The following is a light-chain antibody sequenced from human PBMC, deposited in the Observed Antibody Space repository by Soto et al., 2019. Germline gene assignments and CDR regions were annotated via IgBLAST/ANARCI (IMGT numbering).Light chain of an antibody. Sequence: DIQMTQSPSSLSASVGDRVTITYRASQGISNYLAWYQQRPGKVPKLLIYAASTLQSGVPSRFSGSGSGTDFTLTISSLLPEDVATYYCQNLDSAAFTFGPGTRVDIK. CDR1: QGISNY. CDR2: AAS. V-gene: IGKV1-27*01. CDR3: QNLDSAAFT. J-gene: IGKJ3*01.